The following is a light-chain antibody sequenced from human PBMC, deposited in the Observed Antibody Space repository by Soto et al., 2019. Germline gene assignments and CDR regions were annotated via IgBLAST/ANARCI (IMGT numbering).Light chain of an antibody. V-gene: IGLV2-8*01. CDR1: NRDVGTHNY. CDR3: FSYAGCSTFV. Sequence: QSALTQPPSASGSPGQSVTISCTGTNRDVGTHNYVSWYQQYPGKAPKLLIYDVVKRPSGIPHRFSGSKSGNTASLTVSGLQSDDEADYYCFSYAGCSTFVFGTGTKVTVL. J-gene: IGLJ1*01. CDR2: DVV.